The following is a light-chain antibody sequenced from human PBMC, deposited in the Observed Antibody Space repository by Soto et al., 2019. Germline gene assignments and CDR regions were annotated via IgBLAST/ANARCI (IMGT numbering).Light chain of an antibody. CDR1: QTVISN. V-gene: IGKV3-15*01. CDR2: GAS. Sequence: EIVMTQSPVTLSVSPGERATLSCRASQTVISNLAGYQQKPGQPPTLLIFGASTRAAGVPTRFSGSGSGTEFTLTISSLQSEDFAVYYCQQYDCLRVLTFSGGTKVEIK. CDR3: QQYDCLRVLT. J-gene: IGKJ4*01.